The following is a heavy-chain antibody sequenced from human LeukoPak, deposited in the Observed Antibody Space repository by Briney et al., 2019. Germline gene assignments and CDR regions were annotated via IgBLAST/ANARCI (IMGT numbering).Heavy chain of an antibody. J-gene: IGHJ4*02. D-gene: IGHD1-26*01. Sequence: PSETLSLTCTVSGGSISTSNYYWGWVRQPPGKGLEWIGNIFYSGSTYYSPSLKSRVTISLDTSRNQFSLKLSSVTAADTAVYYCARAWDVGATALFDYWDQGTLVTVSS. CDR1: GGSISTSNYY. CDR3: ARAWDVGATALFDY. V-gene: IGHV4-39*07. CDR2: IFYSGST.